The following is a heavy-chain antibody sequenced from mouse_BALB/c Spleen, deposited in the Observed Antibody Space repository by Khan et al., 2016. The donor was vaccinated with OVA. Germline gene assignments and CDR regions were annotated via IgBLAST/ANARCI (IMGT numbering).Heavy chain of an antibody. CDR1: GYSITSGYA. D-gene: IGHD2-14*01. CDR3: ARGKYDGYYFDY. Sequence: EVKLEESGPGLVKPSQSLSLTCTVTGYSITSGYAWNWIRQFPGNKLEWMGYISYSGGTSYNPSLKSRISLTRDTSKNQFFLQLNSVTTEDTATDYCARGKYDGYYFDYWGQGTTLTVSS. V-gene: IGHV3-2*02. J-gene: IGHJ2*01. CDR2: ISYSGGT.